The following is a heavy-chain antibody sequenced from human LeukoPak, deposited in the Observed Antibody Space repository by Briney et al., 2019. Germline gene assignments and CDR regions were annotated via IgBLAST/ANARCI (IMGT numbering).Heavy chain of an antibody. Sequence: GRSLRLSCAASGFTFSHYSMHWVRQAPGKGLEWVAVVSYDGSNKYYAESVKGRFTISRDNSKNTLFLQMNSLRPEDTAVYYCARVRGYSTSQTRFDYWGQGTLVTVSS. D-gene: IGHD2-21*01. J-gene: IGHJ4*02. CDR1: GFTFSHYS. V-gene: IGHV3-30*01. CDR3: ARVRGYSTSQTRFDY. CDR2: VSYDGSNK.